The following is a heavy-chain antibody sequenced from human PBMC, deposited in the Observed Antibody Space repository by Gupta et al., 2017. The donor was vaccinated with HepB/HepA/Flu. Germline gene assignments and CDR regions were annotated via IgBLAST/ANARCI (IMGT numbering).Heavy chain of an antibody. CDR1: GGSFSGYY. V-gene: IGHV4-34*01. D-gene: IGHD4-17*01. J-gene: IGHJ6*02. CDR2: INHSGST. CDR3: ARVESFGDYGALYYGMDV. Sequence: QVQLQQWGAGLLKPSETLSLTCAVYGGSFSGYYWSWIRQPPGKGLEWIGEINHSGSTNYNPSLKSRVTISVDTSKNQFSLKLSSVTAADTAVYYCARVESFGDYGALYYGMDVWGQGTTVTVSS.